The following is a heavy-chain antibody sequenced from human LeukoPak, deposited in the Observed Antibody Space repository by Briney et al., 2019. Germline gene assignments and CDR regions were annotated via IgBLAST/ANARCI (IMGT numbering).Heavy chain of an antibody. V-gene: IGHV2-5*02. CDR2: IYWDDDK. CDR3: AHSGYKGFSNWFDP. D-gene: IGHD5-12*01. CDR1: GFSLRTSGVA. J-gene: IGHJ5*02. Sequence: SGPTLVKPTQTLTLTCTFSGFSLRTSGVAVGWIRQPPGKALEWLALIYWDDDKRYSPSLKSRLTITKDTSKNQVVLTMTNMDPVDTATYYCAHSGYKGFSNWFDPWGQGTLVTVSS.